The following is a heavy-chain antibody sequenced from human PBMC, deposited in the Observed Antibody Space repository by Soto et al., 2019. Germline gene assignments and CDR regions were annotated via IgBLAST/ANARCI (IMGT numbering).Heavy chain of an antibody. CDR2: ISAYNGNT. CDR1: GYTFTSYG. J-gene: IGHJ2*01. Sequence: ASVKVSCKASGYTFTSYGISWVRQAPGQGLEWMGWISAYNGNTNYAQKLQGRVTMTTDTSTSTAYMELRSLRSDDTAVYYCARVFRGKVATGPYWYFDLWGRGTLVT. V-gene: IGHV1-18*01. CDR3: ARVFRGKVATGPYWYFDL. D-gene: IGHD5-12*01.